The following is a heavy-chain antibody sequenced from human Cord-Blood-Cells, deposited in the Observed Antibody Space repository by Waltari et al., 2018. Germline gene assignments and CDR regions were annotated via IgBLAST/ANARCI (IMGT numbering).Heavy chain of an antibody. D-gene: IGHD6-19*01. V-gene: IGHV4-59*11. CDR2: IYYSGST. CDR1: GGSISSHY. CDR3: ARGSIAVAGTGFDY. Sequence: QVQLQESGPGLVKPSETLSLTCTVSGGSISSHYWSWIRQPPGKGLEWIVYIYYSGSTNYTPSLKSRVTISVDTSKNQFSLKLSSVTAADTAVYYCARGSIAVAGTGFDYWGQGTLVTVSS. J-gene: IGHJ4*02.